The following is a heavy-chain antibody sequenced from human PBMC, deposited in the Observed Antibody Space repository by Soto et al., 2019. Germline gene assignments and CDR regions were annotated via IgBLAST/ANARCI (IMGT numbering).Heavy chain of an antibody. J-gene: IGHJ4*02. CDR2: IWYDGSNK. CDR1: GFTFSSYG. V-gene: IGHV3-33*01. Sequence: GGSLRLSCAASGFTFSSYGMHWVRQAPGKGLEWVAVIWYDGSNKYYADSVKGRFTISRDNSKDTLYLQMNSLRAEDTAVYYCARDIPGIAVAGPCWGQGTLVTVSS. D-gene: IGHD6-19*01. CDR3: ARDIPGIAVAGPC.